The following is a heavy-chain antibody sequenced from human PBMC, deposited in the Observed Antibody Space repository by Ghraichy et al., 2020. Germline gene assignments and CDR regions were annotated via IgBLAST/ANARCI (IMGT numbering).Heavy chain of an antibody. D-gene: IGHD1-1*01. CDR1: GFTFSSDW. V-gene: IGHV3-7*01. J-gene: IGHJ4*02. CDR3: ARDRGWLERGDY. Sequence: GESLNISCAASGFTFSSDWMSWVRQAPGKGLEWVANIKQDGSEKYYVDSVKGRFTISRDNAKNSLYLQMNSLRAEDTAVYFCARDRGWLERGDYWGQGTLVTGSP. CDR2: IKQDGSEK.